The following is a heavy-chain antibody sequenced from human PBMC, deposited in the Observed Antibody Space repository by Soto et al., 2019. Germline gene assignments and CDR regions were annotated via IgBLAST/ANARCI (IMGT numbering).Heavy chain of an antibody. CDR3: ARAGWRSGSYRGGYYYYGMDV. J-gene: IGHJ6*02. V-gene: IGHV1-2*02. CDR2: INPNRGGT. CDR1: GYTFTGYY. D-gene: IGHD3-22*01. Sequence: ASVKVSCKASGYTFTGYYMHWVRQAPGQGLEWMGWINPNRGGTNYAQKFQGRVTMTRDTSISTAYMELSRLRSDDTAVYYCARAGWRSGSYRGGYYYYGMDVWGQGTTVTVSS.